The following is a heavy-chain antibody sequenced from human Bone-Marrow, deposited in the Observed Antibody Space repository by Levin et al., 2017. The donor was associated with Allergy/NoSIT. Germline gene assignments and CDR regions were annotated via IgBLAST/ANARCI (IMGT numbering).Heavy chain of an antibody. CDR3: AKEADAFDI. V-gene: IGHV3-30*04. CDR1: GFTFTAYT. Sequence: GESLKISCAGSGFTFTAYTLHWVRQAPGKGLEWVAAVYLDGRQNFYADSVKGRFTISRDSSKNTLNLLMNSLKPDDTALYYCAKEADAFDIWGQGTMVTVSS. J-gene: IGHJ3*02. CDR2: VYLDGRQN.